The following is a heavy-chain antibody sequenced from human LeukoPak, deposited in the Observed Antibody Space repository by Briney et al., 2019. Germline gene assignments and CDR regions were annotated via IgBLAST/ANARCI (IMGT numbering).Heavy chain of an antibody. J-gene: IGHJ4*02. CDR2: INHSGST. Sequence: PSETLSLTCALYTPSFSGYYCSWLRQPPGKGLEWIGGINHSGSTNYNPSLKSRVTISVDTSKNQFSLKLSSVTAADTAVYYCARDGIVVVPAAQGYYLDYWGQGTLVTVSS. CDR1: TPSFSGYY. V-gene: IGHV4-34*01. D-gene: IGHD2-2*01. CDR3: ARDGIVVVPAAQGYYLDY.